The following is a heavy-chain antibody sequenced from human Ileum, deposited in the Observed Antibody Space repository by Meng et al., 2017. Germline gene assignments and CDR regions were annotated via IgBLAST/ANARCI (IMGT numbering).Heavy chain of an antibody. CDR2: ISQESGRT. CDR3: VRNEGYSLGD. V-gene: IGHV4-4*02. Sequence: QVPLQESGPVRVKPSGTLSLTCAVSGDPISSRDWWSWVRQPPGKGLEWIGEISQESGRTNYNPSLKGRVTISLDKSKNQFSLNLNSVTAADTAVYYCVRNEGYSLGDWGQGTLVTVSS. D-gene: IGHD2-21*01. CDR1: GDPISSRDW. J-gene: IGHJ4*02.